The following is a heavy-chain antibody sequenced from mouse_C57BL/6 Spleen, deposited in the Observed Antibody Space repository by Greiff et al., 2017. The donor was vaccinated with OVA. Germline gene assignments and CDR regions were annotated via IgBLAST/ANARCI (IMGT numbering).Heavy chain of an antibody. J-gene: IGHJ2*01. CDR1: GYTFTDYY. Sequence: VKLVESRAELVRPGASVKLSCKASGYTFTDYYINWVKQRPGQGLEWIARIYPGSGNTYYNEKFKGKATLTAEKSSSTAYMQLSSLTSEDSAVYFCARFDDGYYFDYWGQGTTLTVSS. CDR3: ARFDDGYYFDY. CDR2: IYPGSGNT. V-gene: IGHV1-76*01. D-gene: IGHD2-3*01.